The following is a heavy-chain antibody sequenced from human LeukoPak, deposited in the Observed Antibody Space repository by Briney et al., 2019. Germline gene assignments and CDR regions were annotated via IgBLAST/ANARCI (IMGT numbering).Heavy chain of an antibody. CDR2: ISYDGSRK. CDR1: GFTFSSYA. V-gene: IGHV3-30*18. D-gene: IGHD5-24*01. CDR3: AKDGRDGYNYPSYYFDY. J-gene: IGHJ4*02. Sequence: GVSLRLSCAASGFTFSSYAMYWVRQAPGKGLEWVAVISYDGSRKYYADSVKGRFTISRDNSKNTLYLQMNSLRAEDTAVYYCAKDGRDGYNYPSYYFDYWGQGILVTVSS.